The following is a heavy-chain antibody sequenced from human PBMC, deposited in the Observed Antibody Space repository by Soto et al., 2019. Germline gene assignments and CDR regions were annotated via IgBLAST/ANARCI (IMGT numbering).Heavy chain of an antibody. CDR2: MNPGSGDT. D-gene: IGHD3-10*01. CDR3: ATMATFGSLNWFEP. J-gene: IGHJ5*02. CDR1: GYTFTNND. V-gene: IGHV1-8*01. Sequence: ASVKVSCKASGYTFTNNDVSWVRQATGPGLEWMGWMNPGSGDTGYAQKFQGRVTMTRDISIATAYMELSSLRSDDTAIYYCATMATFGSLNWFEPWGQGTLVTVSS.